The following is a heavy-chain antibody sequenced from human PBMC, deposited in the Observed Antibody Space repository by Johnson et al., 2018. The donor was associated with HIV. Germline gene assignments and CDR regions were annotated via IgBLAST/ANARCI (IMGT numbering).Heavy chain of an antibody. Sequence: VQLVESGGGLVQPGGSLRLSCAASGFTFSSYSMNWVRQAPGKGLEWVSYISSSSSTIYYADSVKGRFTISRDNAKNSLYLQMNSLRAEDTAVYYCARPTAAGTGFDAFDIWGQGTMVTVSS. J-gene: IGHJ3*02. D-gene: IGHD6-13*01. CDR2: ISSSSSTI. CDR1: GFTFSSYS. V-gene: IGHV3-48*01. CDR3: ARPTAAGTGFDAFDI.